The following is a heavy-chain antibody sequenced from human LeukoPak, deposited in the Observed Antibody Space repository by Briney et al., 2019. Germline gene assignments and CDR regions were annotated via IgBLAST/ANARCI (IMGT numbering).Heavy chain of an antibody. CDR2: IYSGGST. CDR3: ARDRNYGDYDY. V-gene: IGHV3-53*01. CDR1: GFTVSSNY. J-gene: IGHJ4*02. Sequence: GGSLRLSCAASGFTVSSNYMSWVRQAPGKGLEWVSVIYSGGSTYYADSVKGRFTISRDNSKNTLYLQMNSLRAEDTAVYYCARDRNYGDYDYWGQGTLVTVSS. D-gene: IGHD4-17*01.